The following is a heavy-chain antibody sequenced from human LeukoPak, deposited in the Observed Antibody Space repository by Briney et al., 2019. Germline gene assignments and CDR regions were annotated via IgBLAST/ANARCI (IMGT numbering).Heavy chain of an antibody. Sequence: ASVTVSCKASGYTFTSYYMHWVRQAPGQGLEWMGIINPSGGSTSYAQKFQGRVTMTRDTTTSTVYMELSSLRSEDAAVYYCASGGWYYFDYWGQGTLVTVSS. V-gene: IGHV1-46*01. J-gene: IGHJ4*02. CDR1: GYTFTSYY. D-gene: IGHD6-19*01. CDR3: ASGGWYYFDY. CDR2: INPSGGST.